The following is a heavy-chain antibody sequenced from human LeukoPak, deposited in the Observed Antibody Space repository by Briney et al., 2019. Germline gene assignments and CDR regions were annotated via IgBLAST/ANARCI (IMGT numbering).Heavy chain of an antibody. CDR3: ARLSQQTFDI. J-gene: IGHJ3*02. CDR1: GYTFTTYY. V-gene: IGHV1-46*01. Sequence: ASVMVSCKASGYTFTTYYMHWVRQAPGQGLEWMGIIDPSGGSTSYAQKFQGRVTMTRDTSTSTVYIELSSLRSDDTAVYYCARLSQQTFDIWGQGTLVTVSS. CDR2: IDPSGGST.